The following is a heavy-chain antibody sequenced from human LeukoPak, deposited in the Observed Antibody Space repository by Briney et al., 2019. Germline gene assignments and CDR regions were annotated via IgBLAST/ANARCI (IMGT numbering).Heavy chain of an antibody. CDR2: IYYSGST. Sequence: SETLSLTCTVSGGSISSSSYYWGWIRQPPGKGLEWIGSIYYSGSTYYNPSLKSRVTISVDTSKNQFSLKLSSVTAADTAVYYCASDSSKRKNDYWGQGTLVTVSS. V-gene: IGHV4-39*07. CDR1: GGSISSSSYY. D-gene: IGHD2/OR15-2a*01. J-gene: IGHJ4*02. CDR3: ASDSSKRKNDY.